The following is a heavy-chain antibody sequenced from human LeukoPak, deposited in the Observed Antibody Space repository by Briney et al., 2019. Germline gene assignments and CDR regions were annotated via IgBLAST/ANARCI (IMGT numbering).Heavy chain of an antibody. J-gene: IGHJ4*02. D-gene: IGHD5-24*01. CDR2: INHSGST. Sequence: SETLSLTCAVYGGSFSGYYWSWTRQPPGKGLEWIGEINHSGSTNYNPSLKSRVTISVDTSKNQFSLKLSSVTAADTAVYYCARVAGRRDGYNWDYWGQGTLVTVSS. CDR1: GGSFSGYY. CDR3: ARVAGRRDGYNWDY. V-gene: IGHV4-34*01.